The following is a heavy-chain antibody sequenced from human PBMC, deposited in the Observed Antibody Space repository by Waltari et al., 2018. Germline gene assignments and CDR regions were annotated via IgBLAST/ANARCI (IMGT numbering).Heavy chain of an antibody. CDR3: ARGAPIVVVPAAISSVFDP. V-gene: IGHV4-34*01. CDR1: GGSFSGSY. Sequence: QVQLQQWGAGLLKPSETLSLTCAVYGGSFSGSYWSWIRHPPGTGLEWIGEINHSGSTNYNPSLKSRVTISVDTSKNQFSLKLSSVTAADTAVYYCARGAPIVVVPAAISSVFDPWGQGTLVTVSS. CDR2: INHSGST. J-gene: IGHJ5*02. D-gene: IGHD2-2*02.